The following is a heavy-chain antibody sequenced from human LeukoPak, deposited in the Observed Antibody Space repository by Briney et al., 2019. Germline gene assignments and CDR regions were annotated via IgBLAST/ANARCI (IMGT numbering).Heavy chain of an antibody. D-gene: IGHD3-10*01. CDR2: INHSGST. CDR1: GGSISSSSYY. J-gene: IGHJ4*02. Sequence: PSETLSLTCTVSGGSISSSSYYWGWIRQPPGKGLEWIGEINHSGSTNYNLSLKSRVTISVDTSKNQFSLKLSSVTAADTAVYYCARGRRLSGRGVIITGYFDYWGQGTLVTVSS. CDR3: ARGRRLSGRGVIITGYFDY. V-gene: IGHV4-39*07.